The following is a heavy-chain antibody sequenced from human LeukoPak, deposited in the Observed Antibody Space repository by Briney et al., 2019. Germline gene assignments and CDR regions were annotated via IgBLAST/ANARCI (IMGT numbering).Heavy chain of an antibody. D-gene: IGHD6-13*01. Sequence: GGSLRLSCAASGFTFSSYAMSWVRQAPGKGLEWVSGISWNSGSIGYADSVKGRFTISRDNAKNSLYLQMNSLRAEDMALYYCAKDIAAAGTDAFDIWGQGTMVTVSS. CDR3: AKDIAAAGTDAFDI. CDR1: GFTFSSYA. J-gene: IGHJ3*02. V-gene: IGHV3-9*03. CDR2: ISWNSGSI.